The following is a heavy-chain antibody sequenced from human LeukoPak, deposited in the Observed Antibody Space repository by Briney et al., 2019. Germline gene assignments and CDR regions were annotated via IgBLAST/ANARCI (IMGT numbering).Heavy chain of an antibody. CDR3: ARGKWYQPMLHN. CDR2: ISYTGST. Sequence: SETLSLTCTVSGVSINNYYWSWIRQPPGKGLEWIGFISYTGSTNYNPSLKGRVTISVDRSKNQFSLKLTSVNDADTAVYYCARGKWYQPMLHNWGQGTLVTVSS. V-gene: IGHV4-59*01. D-gene: IGHD2-2*01. CDR1: GVSINNYY. J-gene: IGHJ4*02.